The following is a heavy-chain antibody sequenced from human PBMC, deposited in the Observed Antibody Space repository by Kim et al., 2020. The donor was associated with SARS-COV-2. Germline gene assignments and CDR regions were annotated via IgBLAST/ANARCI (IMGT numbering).Heavy chain of an antibody. J-gene: IGHJ6*02. CDR2: IYYSGST. CDR3: ASLRGEFWSGYYPYYYYYGMDV. Sequence: SETLSLTCTVSGGSISSSSYYWGWIRQPPGKGLEWIGSIYYSGSTYYNPSLKSRVTISVDTSKNQFSLKLSSVTAADTAVYYCASLRGEFWSGYYPYYYYYGMDVWGQGTTVTVSS. CDR1: GGSISSSSYY. V-gene: IGHV4-39*01. D-gene: IGHD3-3*01.